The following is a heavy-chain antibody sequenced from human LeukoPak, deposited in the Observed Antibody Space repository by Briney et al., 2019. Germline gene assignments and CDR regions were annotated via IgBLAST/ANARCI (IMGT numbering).Heavy chain of an antibody. CDR2: IYTGGDT. V-gene: IGHV3-66*01. D-gene: IGHD2-8*01. CDR1: GFTVSSNY. J-gene: IGHJ4*02. CDR3: TKGLWAGVSAARD. Sequence: GGSLRLSCAASGFTVSSNYMSWVRQAPGKGLEWISVIYTGGDTYYADSVKGRFTISRDNSENTLYLQMYSLRAEDTAIYYCTKGLWAGVSAARDWGQGTLVTVSS.